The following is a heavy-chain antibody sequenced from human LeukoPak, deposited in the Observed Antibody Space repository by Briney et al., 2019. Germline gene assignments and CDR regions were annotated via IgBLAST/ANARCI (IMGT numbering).Heavy chain of an antibody. D-gene: IGHD3-22*01. CDR2: IAVGRGNT. CDR1: GFTFSSSV. CDR3: AKDEKGYYHDTSGYPDAFDI. V-gene: IGHV1-58*02. Sequence: SVTVSCKASGFTFSSSVIQWVRQARGQRLEWIGWIAVGRGNTNYAQEFQERVTFSRDMSTSTAYMELSSLRSEDTAVYYCAKDEKGYYHDTSGYPDAFDIWGQGTMVTVSS. J-gene: IGHJ3*02.